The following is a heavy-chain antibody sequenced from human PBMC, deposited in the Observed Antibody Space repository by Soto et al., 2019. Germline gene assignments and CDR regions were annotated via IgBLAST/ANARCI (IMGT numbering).Heavy chain of an antibody. J-gene: IGHJ6*02. V-gene: IGHV2-5*02. CDR1: GFSLSTSGVG. CDR3: SENNHLFYYYYGMDV. CDR2: IYWDDDK. D-gene: IGHD1-1*01. Sequence: QITLKESGPTLVKPTQTLTLTCTFSGFSLSTSGVGVGWIRQPPGKALEWLALIYWDDDKRYSPSLKSRLTNIKNDSNNHQVVLMMTKVPAETATSYCSENNHLFYYYYGMDVWGQGTTVTVSS.